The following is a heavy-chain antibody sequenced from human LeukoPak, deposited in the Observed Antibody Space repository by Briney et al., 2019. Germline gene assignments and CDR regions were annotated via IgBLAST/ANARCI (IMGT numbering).Heavy chain of an antibody. Sequence: GRSLTLSRAASALTVTINYTSSARHAPGKGLECVSVIYSGGTTFYADSVKGRFTISRDNSKDTLYLQMNSLTAADTAVYYCARVESGYSYGPHAYGMDVWGQGTTVTVSS. V-gene: IGHV3-53*01. CDR2: IYSGGTT. CDR3: ARVESGYSYGPHAYGMDV. J-gene: IGHJ6*02. CDR1: ALTVTINY. D-gene: IGHD5-18*01.